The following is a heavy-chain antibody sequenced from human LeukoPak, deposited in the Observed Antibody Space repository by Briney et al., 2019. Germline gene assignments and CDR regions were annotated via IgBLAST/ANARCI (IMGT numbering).Heavy chain of an antibody. J-gene: IGHJ4*02. Sequence: GRSLRLSCAASGFTFGDNAMHWVRQAPEKGLEWVSGISRNSGSIVYADSVKGRFTISRDNAKNSLYLHMNSLRVEDTALYYCAKKRVYSSGWYYFDYWGQGTLVTVSS. CDR2: ISRNSGSI. D-gene: IGHD6-19*01. V-gene: IGHV3-9*01. CDR1: GFTFGDNA. CDR3: AKKRVYSSGWYYFDY.